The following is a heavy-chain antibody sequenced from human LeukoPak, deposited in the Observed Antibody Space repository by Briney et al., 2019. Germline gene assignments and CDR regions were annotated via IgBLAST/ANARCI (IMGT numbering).Heavy chain of an antibody. CDR3: ARSRITMVRGANAPFYYYSMDV. Sequence: ASVKVSCKASGYTFTSYYMRWVRQAPGQGLEWMGIINPSGGSTSYAQKFQGRVTMTRDTSTSTVYMELSSLRSEDTAVYYCARSRITMVRGANAPFYYYSMDVWGQGTTVTVSS. D-gene: IGHD3-10*01. CDR2: INPSGGST. CDR1: GYTFTSYY. V-gene: IGHV1-46*01. J-gene: IGHJ6*02.